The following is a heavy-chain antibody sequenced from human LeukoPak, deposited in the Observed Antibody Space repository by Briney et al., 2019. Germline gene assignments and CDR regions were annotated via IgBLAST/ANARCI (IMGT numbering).Heavy chain of an antibody. V-gene: IGHV4-34*01. CDR1: GGSFSGYY. D-gene: IGHD3-3*01. CDR2: INHSGST. CDR3: ARGRITIFGVVPGAEYFQH. J-gene: IGHJ1*01. Sequence: SETLSLTCAVHGGSFSGYYWSWIRQPPGKGLEWIGEINHSGSTNYNPSLKSRVTISVDTSKNQFSLKLSSVTAADTAVYYCARGRITIFGVVPGAEYFQHWGQGTLVTVSS.